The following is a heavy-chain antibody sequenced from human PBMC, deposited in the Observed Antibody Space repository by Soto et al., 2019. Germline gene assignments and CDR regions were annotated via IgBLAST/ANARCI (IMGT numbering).Heavy chain of an antibody. V-gene: IGHV4-34*02. J-gene: IGHJ4*02. CDR3: ARGHIPVYGPVPDYFDS. Sequence: QVHLQQWGAGLLKPSETLSLTCGVYGGSLRGSYWSWIRQPPGKALEWLGKVTHSGSTTFNPSLKSRVSVSVDTSDNQFSLKLTPVTAADTAVYYCARGHIPVYGPVPDYFDSWGQGTLVTVSS. D-gene: IGHD2-21*01. CDR2: VTHSGST. CDR1: GGSLRGSY.